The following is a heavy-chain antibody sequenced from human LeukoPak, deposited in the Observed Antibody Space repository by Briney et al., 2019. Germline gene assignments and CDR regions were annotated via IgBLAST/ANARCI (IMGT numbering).Heavy chain of an antibody. Sequence: PGGSLRLSCAASGFTFSTYWMNWVRQAPGKGLEWVAGISGDGSERDYVDSVRGRFTISRDNAKNSLYLQMNSLRAEDTAVYYCARDREVVAFDIWGQGTMVTVSS. CDR1: GFTFSTYW. CDR2: ISGDGSER. D-gene: IGHD2-15*01. V-gene: IGHV3-7*05. J-gene: IGHJ3*02. CDR3: ARDREVVAFDI.